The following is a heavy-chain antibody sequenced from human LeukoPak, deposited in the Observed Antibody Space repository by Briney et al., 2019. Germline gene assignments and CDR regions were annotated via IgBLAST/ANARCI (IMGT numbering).Heavy chain of an antibody. CDR3: ARALPNDAFDI. J-gene: IGHJ3*02. Sequence: TGGSLRLSCAASGFTFSSYGIHWVRQAPGKGLEWVAVISYDGSNKYYADSVKGRFTISRDNSKNTLYLQMNSLRAEDTAVYYCARALPNDAFDIWGQGTMVTVSS. V-gene: IGHV3-30*03. CDR2: ISYDGSNK. CDR1: GFTFSSYG.